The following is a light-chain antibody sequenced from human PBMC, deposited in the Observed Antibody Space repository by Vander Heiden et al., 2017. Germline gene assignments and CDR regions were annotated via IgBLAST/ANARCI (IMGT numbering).Light chain of an antibody. V-gene: IGKV3-15*01. Sequence: EIVMTQSPATLSVAPGERATLSCRASQSVSSNLDLYQQKPGQAPRLLIYGASTSANGIPDRFSGSGSGTEFTLTSSSLQSEDFAVYYWQQDNTLYTFGGGTKVEIK. CDR3: QQDNTLYT. CDR1: QSVSSN. J-gene: IGKJ4*01. CDR2: GAS.